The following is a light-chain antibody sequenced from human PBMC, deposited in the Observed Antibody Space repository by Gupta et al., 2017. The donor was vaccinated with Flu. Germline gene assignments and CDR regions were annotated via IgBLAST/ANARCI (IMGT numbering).Light chain of an antibody. CDR2: DVS. CDR3: LHRSSWPVT. V-gene: IGKV3-11*01. J-gene: IGKJ4*01. CDR1: QSIGNY. Sequence: EVAFTLSPATLSLTQGERVTLSCRASQSIGNYLAWYQQKPGKAPKLLIYDVSKRDPGIPARFSGSGSGTDFTLTVSSLEPEDFAIYYCLHRSSWPVTFGGGTKVEIK.